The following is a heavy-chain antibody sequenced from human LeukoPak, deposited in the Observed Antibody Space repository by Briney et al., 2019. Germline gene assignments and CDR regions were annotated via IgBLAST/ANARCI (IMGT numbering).Heavy chain of an antibody. CDR3: ASVTYSDYDDFDS. CDR2: ISPSGGT. D-gene: IGHD3-22*01. CDR1: GYTFTGHY. Sequence: EASVKVSCKASGYTFTGHYMHWMRQAPGQGLEWMGWISPSGGTNYAQKFQGRVTMTRDTPISTAYMELSGLTSDDTAVYYCASVTYSDYDDFDSWGQGTLVTVSS. J-gene: IGHJ4*02. V-gene: IGHV1-2*02.